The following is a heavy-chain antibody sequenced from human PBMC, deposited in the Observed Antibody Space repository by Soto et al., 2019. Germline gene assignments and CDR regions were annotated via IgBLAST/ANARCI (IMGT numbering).Heavy chain of an antibody. Sequence: EASVKVSCKASGYTFTSYGISWVRQAPGQGLEWMGWISAYNGNTNYAQKLQGRVTMTTDTSTSPAYMELRSLRSDDTAVYYCARDIVVVPAARPIRYYYYGMDVWGQGTTVTVSS. CDR1: GYTFTSYG. CDR3: ARDIVVVPAARPIRYYYYGMDV. J-gene: IGHJ6*02. CDR2: ISAYNGNT. D-gene: IGHD2-2*01. V-gene: IGHV1-18*01.